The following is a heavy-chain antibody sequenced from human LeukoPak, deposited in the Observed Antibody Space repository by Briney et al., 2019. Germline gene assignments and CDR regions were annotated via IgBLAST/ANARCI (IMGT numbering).Heavy chain of an antibody. J-gene: IGHJ4*02. V-gene: IGHV3-7*01. CDR3: ARTVPGYPDDYFDY. CDR1: GFTFSRHW. D-gene: IGHD6-19*01. Sequence: SGGSLRLSCAASGFTFSRHWMSWVRQTPGKGLERVAHMNQDGSAIYYVDSVKGRFTISRDNAKNSLCLQMTGLTVADTAVYYCARTVPGYPDDYFDYSGQGTLVTVSS. CDR2: MNQDGSAI.